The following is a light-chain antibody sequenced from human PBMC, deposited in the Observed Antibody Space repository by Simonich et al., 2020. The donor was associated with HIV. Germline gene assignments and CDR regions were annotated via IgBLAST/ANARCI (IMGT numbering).Light chain of an antibody. Sequence: EIVMTQSPATLSVSPGERATLSCRASQSVSSNLAWYQQTPGQAPRLHIYGASTRATGIPARFSGSGSGTEFTLTISSLQSEDFAVYYCQQYNNWPPWTFGQGTKVEIK. CDR2: GAS. CDR1: QSVSSN. V-gene: IGKV3-15*01. CDR3: QQYNNWPPWT. J-gene: IGKJ1*01.